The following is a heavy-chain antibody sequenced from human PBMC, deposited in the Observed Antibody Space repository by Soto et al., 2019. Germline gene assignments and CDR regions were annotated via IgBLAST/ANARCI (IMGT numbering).Heavy chain of an antibody. V-gene: IGHV3-21*01. CDR3: AREYTAWPLAYGLDV. Sequence: LRLSCVGSGFTFSTYSINWVRQAPGKGLEWVSSISSRSDIYYADSVKGRFTISRDNAEDSVSLQMNSLRAEDTAVYYCAREYTAWPLAYGLDVWGQGTTVTVSS. J-gene: IGHJ6*02. CDR1: GFTFSTYS. CDR2: ISSRSDI. D-gene: IGHD2-2*02.